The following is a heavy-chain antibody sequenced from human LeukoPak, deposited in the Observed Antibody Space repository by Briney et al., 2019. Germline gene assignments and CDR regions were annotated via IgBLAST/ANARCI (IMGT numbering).Heavy chain of an antibody. CDR3: ARAGASAY. Sequence: SETVSLTCADYGGSFSGYYWSWIRQPPGKGLEWIGEINHSGSTNYNPSLKSRVTISVDTSKNQFSLKLSSVTAADTAVYYCARAGASAYWGQGTLVTVSS. V-gene: IGHV4-34*01. CDR2: INHSGST. CDR1: GGSFSGYY. D-gene: IGHD1-26*01. J-gene: IGHJ4*02.